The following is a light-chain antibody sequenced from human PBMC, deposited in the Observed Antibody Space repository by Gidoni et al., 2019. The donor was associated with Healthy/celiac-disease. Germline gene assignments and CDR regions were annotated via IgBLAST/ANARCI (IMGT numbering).Light chain of an antibody. CDR3: SSYTSSSTYV. CDR2: DVS. J-gene: IGLJ1*01. CDR1: STDVGGYNY. Sequence: QSALPQPASVSASPGQPITISCTGTSTDVGGYNYVSWDQHHPGKAPKLMIYDVSKRPPGVSNLFSGSKAGNTASLTISGLQAEDEADYYCSSYTSSSTYVFGTGTKVTVL. V-gene: IGLV2-14*03.